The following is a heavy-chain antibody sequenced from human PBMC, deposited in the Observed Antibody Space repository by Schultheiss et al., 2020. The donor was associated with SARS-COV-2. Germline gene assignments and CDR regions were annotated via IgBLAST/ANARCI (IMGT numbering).Heavy chain of an antibody. J-gene: IGHJ6*03. V-gene: IGHV1-46*01. Sequence: GESLKISCKASGYTFTGYYMHWVRQAPGQGLEWMGIINPSGGSTSYAQKFQGRVTMTRDTSTSTVYMELSSLRSEDTAVYYCATQGRVPPNKYYYYMDVWGKGTRVTVSS. D-gene: IGHD1/OR15-1a*01. CDR2: INPSGGST. CDR1: GYTFTGYY. CDR3: ATQGRVPPNKYYYYMDV.